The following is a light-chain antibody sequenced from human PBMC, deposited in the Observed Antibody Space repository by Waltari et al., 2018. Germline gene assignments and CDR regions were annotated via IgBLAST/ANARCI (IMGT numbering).Light chain of an antibody. CDR2: EVT. V-gene: IGLV2-8*01. Sequence: QSVLTQPPPASGFLGQAAAIPCPGPRSDTGGSHDVSWYQQHPGKAPKLLIYEVTKRPSGVPDRFSGSKSGNTASLTVSGLQAEDEADYYCTSYAVTKVVFGGGTKLTVL. CDR3: TSYAVTKVV. J-gene: IGLJ2*01. CDR1: RSDTGGSHD.